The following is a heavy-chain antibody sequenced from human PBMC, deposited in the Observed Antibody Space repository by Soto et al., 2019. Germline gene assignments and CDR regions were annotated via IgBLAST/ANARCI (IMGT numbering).Heavy chain of an antibody. Sequence: QVQLVESGGGVVQPGRSLRLSCAASGFTFSSYGMHWVRQAPGKGLEWVAVISYDGSNKYYADSVKGRFTISRDNSKNTLYLKMNSLRAEDTAVYYCASPKGWGWEYFDYWGQGTLVTVSS. CDR3: ASPKGWGWEYFDY. CDR1: GFTFSSYG. CDR2: ISYDGSNK. D-gene: IGHD7-27*01. V-gene: IGHV3-30*03. J-gene: IGHJ4*02.